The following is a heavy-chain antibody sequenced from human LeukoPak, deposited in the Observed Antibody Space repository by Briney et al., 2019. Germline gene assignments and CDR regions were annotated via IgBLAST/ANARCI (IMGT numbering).Heavy chain of an antibody. Sequence: SETLSLTCTVSGGSITSSSYYWGWIRQPPGKGPEWIGSIYYSGSTNYNPSLKSRVTISVDTSKNQFSLKLSSVTAADTAVYYCARGPGNYYGSGSSSSLLFDPWGQGTLDTVSS. V-gene: IGHV4-39*07. CDR3: ARGPGNYYGSGSSSSLLFDP. CDR1: GGSITSSSYY. J-gene: IGHJ5*02. CDR2: IYYSGST. D-gene: IGHD3-10*01.